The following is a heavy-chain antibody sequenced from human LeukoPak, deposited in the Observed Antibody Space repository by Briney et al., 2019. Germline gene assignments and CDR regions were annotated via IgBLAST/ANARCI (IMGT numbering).Heavy chain of an antibody. CDR2: FYHSGST. D-gene: IGHD1-26*01. CDR1: GGSISSYY. Sequence: SETLSLTCTVSGGSISSYYWSWIRQPPGKGLEWIGYFYHSGSTNYNPSLKSRGTISGDTSKNQFSLKLRSVTAADTAVYYCARDLILGPLTDAFDIWGQGTMVTVSS. CDR3: ARDLILGPLTDAFDI. J-gene: IGHJ3*02. V-gene: IGHV4-59*01.